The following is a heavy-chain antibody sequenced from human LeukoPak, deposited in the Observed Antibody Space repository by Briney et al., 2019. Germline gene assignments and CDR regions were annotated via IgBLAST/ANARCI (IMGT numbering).Heavy chain of an antibody. CDR2: INNKTDGGTT. Sequence: PGGALRLSCADSGFTFSNAWLSWVRQAPGKGLEWVGRINNKTDGGTTDYAAPLKGRFTISRDDSKNTLYLQMNSLKTEDTAVYYCTTEPDIVVGDEYFQHWGQGTLVTVSS. J-gene: IGHJ1*01. D-gene: IGHD2-15*01. V-gene: IGHV3-15*01. CDR3: TTEPDIVVGDEYFQH. CDR1: GFTFSNAW.